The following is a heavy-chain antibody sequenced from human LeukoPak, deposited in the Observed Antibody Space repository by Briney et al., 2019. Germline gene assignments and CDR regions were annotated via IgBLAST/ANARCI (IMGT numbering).Heavy chain of an antibody. J-gene: IGHJ4*02. V-gene: IGHV1-2*02. CDR1: GYTFTGYY. Sequence: ASVKVSCKASGYTFTGYYMHWVRQAPGQGLEWMGWINPNSGGTNYAQKFQGRVTMTRDTSISTAYMELSRLRSDDTAVYYCARAGFYYYGSGPDYWGQGTLVTVSS. D-gene: IGHD3-10*01. CDR2: INPNSGGT. CDR3: ARAGFYYYGSGPDY.